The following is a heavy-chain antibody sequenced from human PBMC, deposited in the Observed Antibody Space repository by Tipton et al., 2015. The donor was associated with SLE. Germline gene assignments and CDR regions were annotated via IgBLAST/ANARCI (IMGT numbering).Heavy chain of an antibody. Sequence: TLSLTCTVSGGSISSSSYYWGWIRQPPGKGLEWIGSIYYSGSTYYNPSLKSRVTISVDTSKNQFSLKLSSVTAADTAVYYCARRVVGATTNAFDIWGQGTMVTVSS. CDR2: IYYSGST. CDR3: ARRVVGATTNAFDI. J-gene: IGHJ3*02. V-gene: IGHV4-39*01. D-gene: IGHD1-26*01. CDR1: GGSISSSSYY.